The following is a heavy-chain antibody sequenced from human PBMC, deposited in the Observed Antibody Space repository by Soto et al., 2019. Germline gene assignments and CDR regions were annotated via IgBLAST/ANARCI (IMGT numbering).Heavy chain of an antibody. V-gene: IGHV1-58*01. CDR3: AANYDFWSGYYPL. CDR1: GFTFTSSA. J-gene: IGHJ4*02. CDR2: IVVGSGNT. Sequence: GASVKVSCKASGFTFTSSAVQWVRQARGQRLEWIGWIVVGSGNTNYAQKFQERVTITRDMSTSTAYMELSSLRSEDTAVYYCAANYDFWSGYYPLWGQGTLVTVSS. D-gene: IGHD3-3*01.